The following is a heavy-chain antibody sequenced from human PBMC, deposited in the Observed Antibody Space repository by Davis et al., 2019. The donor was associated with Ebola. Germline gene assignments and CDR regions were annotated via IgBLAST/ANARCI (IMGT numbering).Heavy chain of an antibody. J-gene: IGHJ4*02. V-gene: IGHV5-51*01. CDR2: ISPGDSDT. CDR3: ARRGRIPVAGTDHLDF. Sequence: GESLKISCKASAYNFAMYSIAWVRQTPGNGLEWLGIISPGDSDTRYNPSFQGQVTISADKSINTAYLQWSSLRASDSAMYYCARRGRIPVAGTDHLDFWGQGTLVTVSS. D-gene: IGHD6-19*01. CDR1: AYNFAMYS.